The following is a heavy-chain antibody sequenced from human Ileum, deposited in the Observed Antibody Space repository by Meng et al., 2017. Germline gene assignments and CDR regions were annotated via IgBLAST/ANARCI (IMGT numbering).Heavy chain of an antibody. CDR1: GFTFSSYG. J-gene: IGHJ3*02. CDR3: ARGYSGSRGKDAFDI. D-gene: IGHD1-26*01. V-gene: IGHV3-33*01. Sequence: GESLKISCAASGFTFSSYGIHWVRQAPGKGLEWVAVIWYDGSNKYYADSVKGRFTISRDNSKNSLYLQMDSLGAEDTAVYYCARGYSGSRGKDAFDIWGQGSMVTVSS. CDR2: IWYDGSNK.